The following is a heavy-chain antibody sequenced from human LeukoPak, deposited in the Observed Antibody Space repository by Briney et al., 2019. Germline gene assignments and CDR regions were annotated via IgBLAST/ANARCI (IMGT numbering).Heavy chain of an antibody. Sequence: SETLSLTCSVSGGSISSYLWSWIRQPPGKGLESIGCIFNSGSTNYNPSLKSRVTISADTSKNEFSLKLSSVTAADTAIYYCATRSTGVAATFDSWGQGALVTVSS. CDR3: ATRSTGVAATFDS. CDR2: IFNSGST. V-gene: IGHV4-59*01. J-gene: IGHJ4*02. CDR1: GGSISSYL. D-gene: IGHD2-15*01.